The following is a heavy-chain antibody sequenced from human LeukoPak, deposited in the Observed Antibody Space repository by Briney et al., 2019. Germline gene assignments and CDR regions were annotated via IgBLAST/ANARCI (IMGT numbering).Heavy chain of an antibody. Sequence: ASVKVSCKVSGYTLTELSMHWVRQAPGKGLEWMGSFDPEDGETIYAQQFQGRVTMTEDTSTDTAYMELSSLRSEDTAVYYCHYYDRGGYYYHIDYWGQGTLVTVSS. V-gene: IGHV1-24*01. D-gene: IGHD3-22*01. CDR3: HYYDRGGYYYHIDY. J-gene: IGHJ4*02. CDR1: GYTLTELS. CDR2: FDPEDGET.